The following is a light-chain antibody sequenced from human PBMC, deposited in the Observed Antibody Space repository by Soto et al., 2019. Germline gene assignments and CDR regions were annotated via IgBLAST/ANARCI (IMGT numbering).Light chain of an antibody. CDR1: QGIXSY. J-gene: IGKJ1*01. V-gene: IGKV3-11*01. CDR2: DAS. Sequence: ILLTQSPSTLSLSRGESATLPCRASQGIXSYLLWYQQKPGQGPRLLTSDASNRATGVSARFSGSGYGTDFTLTISSLEPDDFAVYYCHQRSSWPRGTFGQGTKVDIK. CDR3: HQRSSWPRGT.